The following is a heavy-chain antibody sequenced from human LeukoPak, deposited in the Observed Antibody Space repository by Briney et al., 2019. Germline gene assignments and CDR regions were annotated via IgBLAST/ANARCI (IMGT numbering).Heavy chain of an antibody. V-gene: IGHV4-34*01. D-gene: IGHD3-9*01. J-gene: IGHJ4*02. CDR2: INHRGTS. Sequence: PSETLSLTCTAYGGSFSGYYWTWIRQPLGMGLEWTGEINHRGTSNYNPSLKSRVTISVDTSKNEFSLKLSSVTAADTAVYYCTREGYDILTGDYIVDWGQGTLVTVSS. CDR1: GGSFSGYY. CDR3: TREGYDILTGDYIVD.